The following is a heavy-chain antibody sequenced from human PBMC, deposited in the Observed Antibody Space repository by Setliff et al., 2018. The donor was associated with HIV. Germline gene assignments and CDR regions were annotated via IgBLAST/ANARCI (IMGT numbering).Heavy chain of an antibody. CDR3: ARGRGWYGY. V-gene: IGHV4-39*01. CDR2: INYSGGT. Sequence: SETLSLTCTVSGGSISSGTYYWSWIRQPPGKGLEWIGEINYSGGTNYIPSLKSRVTISVDTSKNQFSLKLSSVSAADTAVYYCARGRGWYGYWGQGTVVTVSS. J-gene: IGHJ4*02. CDR1: GGSISSGTYY. D-gene: IGHD6-19*01.